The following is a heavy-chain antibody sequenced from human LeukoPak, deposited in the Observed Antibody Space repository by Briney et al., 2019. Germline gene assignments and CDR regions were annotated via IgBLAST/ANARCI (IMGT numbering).Heavy chain of an antibody. CDR1: GGTFSSYA. V-gene: IGHV1-69*01. Sequence: GSSVTVSCKASGGTFSSYAISWVRQAPGQGLEWMGGIIPIFGTANYAQKFQGRVTITADESTSTAYMELSSLRSEDTAVYYCARVGYDFWSGYSNNWFDPWGQGTLVTVSS. D-gene: IGHD3-3*01. CDR2: IIPIFGTA. J-gene: IGHJ5*02. CDR3: ARVGYDFWSGYSNNWFDP.